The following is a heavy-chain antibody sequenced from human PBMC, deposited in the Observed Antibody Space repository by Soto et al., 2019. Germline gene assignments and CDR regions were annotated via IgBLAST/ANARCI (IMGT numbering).Heavy chain of an antibody. J-gene: IGHJ6*02. CDR2: IYQSGTT. Sequence: QVQLQQPGPGLVKPSGTLSLTCEASGGSITDSYWWSWVRQPPGGGLEWIGEIYQSGTTNYNPSLKSRVTISVDKSKNQFSLKLKSVTAADTAVYYCARTSKSRFSEWPQYYYAMDVWGQGTTVTVSS. CDR3: ARTSKSRFSEWPQYYYAMDV. D-gene: IGHD3-3*01. CDR1: GGSITDSYW. V-gene: IGHV4-4*02.